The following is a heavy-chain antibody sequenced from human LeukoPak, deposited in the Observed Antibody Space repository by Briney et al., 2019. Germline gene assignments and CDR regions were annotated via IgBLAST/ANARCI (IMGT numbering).Heavy chain of an antibody. D-gene: IGHD3-10*01. V-gene: IGHV4-34*01. CDR1: GGSFSGYY. CDR2: INHSGST. CDR3: ARSYGSGSYYNRRDRFDP. Sequence: PSETLSLTCAVYGGSFSGYYWSWIRQPPGKGLEWIGEINHSGSTNYNPSLKSRVTISVDTSKNQFSLKLSSVTAADTAVCYCARSYGSGSYYNRRDRFDPWGQGTLVTVSS. J-gene: IGHJ5*02.